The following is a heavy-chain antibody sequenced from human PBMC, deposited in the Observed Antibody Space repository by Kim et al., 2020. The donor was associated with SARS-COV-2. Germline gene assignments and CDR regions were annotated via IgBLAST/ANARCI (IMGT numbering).Heavy chain of an antibody. CDR2: IIPIFGTA. Sequence: SVKVSCKASGGTFSSYAISWVRQAPGQGLEWMGGIIPIFGTANYAQKFQGRVTITADESTSTAYMELSSLRSEDTAVYYCASHCSSTSCHPEGYYYGMDVWGQGATVTVSS. D-gene: IGHD2-2*01. J-gene: IGHJ6*02. CDR1: GGTFSSYA. V-gene: IGHV1-69*13. CDR3: ASHCSSTSCHPEGYYYGMDV.